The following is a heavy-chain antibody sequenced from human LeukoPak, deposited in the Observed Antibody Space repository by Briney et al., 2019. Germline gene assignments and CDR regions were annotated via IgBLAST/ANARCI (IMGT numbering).Heavy chain of an antibody. Sequence: GGSLRLSCVASGFSFSTSWMHWVRQAPGKGLLWLSRISSDGTNTKYADSVKGRFTISRDNAKNTLYLQMNSLRAEDTAVYSCARDQGQAVPTTVDYWGQGTLVTVSS. CDR1: GFSFSTSW. J-gene: IGHJ4*02. CDR2: ISSDGTNT. CDR3: ARDQGQAVPTTVDY. D-gene: IGHD1-14*01. V-gene: IGHV3-74*03.